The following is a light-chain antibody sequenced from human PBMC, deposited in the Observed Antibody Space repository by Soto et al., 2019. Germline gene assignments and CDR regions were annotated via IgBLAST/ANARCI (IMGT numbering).Light chain of an antibody. Sequence: EIVLTQSPGTLSLSPVERATLSCRSSQSVSSSYLAWYQQKPGQAPRLLIYSASSRATGIPDRFSGSGSGTDFTLTISRLEPEDYAVYYCQQFSSYPLTFGGGTKVDI. V-gene: IGKV3-20*01. J-gene: IGKJ4*01. CDR2: SAS. CDR1: QSVSSSY. CDR3: QQFSSYPLT.